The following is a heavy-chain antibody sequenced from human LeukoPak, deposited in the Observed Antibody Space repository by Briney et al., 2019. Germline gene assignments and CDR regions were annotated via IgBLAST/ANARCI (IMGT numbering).Heavy chain of an antibody. V-gene: IGHV1-18*01. CDR1: GYTFTSYG. Sequence: ASVKVSCKASGYTFTSYGISWVRQAPGQGLELMGWISPYNGNTNYAQKLQGRVTMTSDTSTSTAYMELRSLRSDDTAVYYCARAVIPVAVKPAFDYWGQGTLVTVSS. CDR2: ISPYNGNT. J-gene: IGHJ4*02. D-gene: IGHD6-13*01. CDR3: ARAVIPVAVKPAFDY.